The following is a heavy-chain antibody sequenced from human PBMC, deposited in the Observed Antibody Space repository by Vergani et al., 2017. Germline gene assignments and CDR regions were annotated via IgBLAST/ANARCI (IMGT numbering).Heavy chain of an antibody. CDR3: TTDGGIAVAGTDYYYGMDV. D-gene: IGHD6-19*01. CDR2: IKSKTGGGTT. CDR1: GFTFSNAW. V-gene: IGHV3-15*01. Sequence: EVQLLESGGGLVQPGGSLRLSCAASGFTFSNAWMSWVRQAPGKGLEWVGRIKSKTGGGTTDYAAPVKGRFTISRDDSKNTLYLQMNSLKTEDTAVYYCTTDGGIAVAGTDYYYGMDVWGQGTTVTVSS. J-gene: IGHJ6*02.